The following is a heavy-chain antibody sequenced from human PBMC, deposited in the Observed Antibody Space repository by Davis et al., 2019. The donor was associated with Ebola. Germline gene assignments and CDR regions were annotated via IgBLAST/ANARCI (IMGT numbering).Heavy chain of an antibody. CDR2: ISYDGSNK. CDR1: GFTFSSYG. J-gene: IGHJ4*02. CDR3: ARVDERGDFDY. D-gene: IGHD1-1*01. V-gene: IGHV3-30*03. Sequence: PGGSLRLSCAASGFTFSSYGMHWVRQAPGKGLEWVAVISYDGSNKYYADSVKGRFTISRDNSKNTLYLQMNSLRAEDTAVYYCARVDERGDFDYWGQGTLVTVSS.